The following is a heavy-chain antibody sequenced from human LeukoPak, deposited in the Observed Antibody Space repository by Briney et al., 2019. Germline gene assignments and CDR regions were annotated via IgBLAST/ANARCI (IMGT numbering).Heavy chain of an antibody. V-gene: IGHV3-23*01. J-gene: IGHJ6*02. CDR2: ISGSGGST. D-gene: IGHD3-10*01. CDR3: ASSPPLWFGESHRGYYYYYGMDV. Sequence: GGSLRLSCAASGFTFSSYAMSWVRQAPGKGLEWVSAISGSGGSTYYADSVKGRFTISRDNSKNTLYLQMNSLRAEDTAVYYCASSPPLWFGESHRGYYYYYGMDVWGQGTTVTVSS. CDR1: GFTFSSYA.